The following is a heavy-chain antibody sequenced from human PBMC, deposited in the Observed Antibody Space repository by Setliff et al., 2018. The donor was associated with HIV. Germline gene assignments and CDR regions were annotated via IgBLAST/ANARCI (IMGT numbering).Heavy chain of an antibody. J-gene: IGHJ5*02. CDR3: LLPCTSGWHNWADP. Sequence: LTCTVSGGSISGYYWSWIRQPPGKGLEWIGYIYTSGSTNYNPSLKNRVTISVDTSKNTFSLKLSSVAAADTAMYYCLLPCTSGWHNWADPWGQGTLVTVSS. CDR2: IYTSGST. CDR1: GGSISGYY. V-gene: IGHV4-4*08. D-gene: IGHD2-8*01.